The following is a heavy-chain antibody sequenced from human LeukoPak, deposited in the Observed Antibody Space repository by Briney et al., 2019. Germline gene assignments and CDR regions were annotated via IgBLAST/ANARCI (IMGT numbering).Heavy chain of an antibody. Sequence: GSSLRLSCAASGFTFRIYCMHGVRHARAKGLEGGAVIWYCGSNKYYADSVKGRFTISRDNAKNTLYLQMNSLRAEDTAVYYCARGYSTVTAIVYSFDYWGQGTLVTVSS. CDR1: GFTFRIYC. CDR3: ARGYSTVTAIVYSFDY. CDR2: IWYCGSNK. D-gene: IGHD2-21*02. J-gene: IGHJ4*02. V-gene: IGHV3-33*08.